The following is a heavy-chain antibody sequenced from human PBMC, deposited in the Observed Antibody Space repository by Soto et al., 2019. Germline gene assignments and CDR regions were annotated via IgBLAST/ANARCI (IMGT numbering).Heavy chain of an antibody. J-gene: IGHJ3*02. D-gene: IGHD3-10*01. V-gene: IGHV1-69*06. CDR3: ARGVYGSGNYYTGPSAFDI. CDR1: GGTLSVHG. Sequence: QVQLEQSGAEVKKPGSSVKVSCKASGGTLSVHGVSWLRQAPGQGLEWVGGTIPVFDTAKYAQKFHGRVTIAADKSTNIAFKELSSLRSEDTAFYYCARGVYGSGNYYTGPSAFDIWGQGTVVIVSS. CDR2: TIPVFDTA.